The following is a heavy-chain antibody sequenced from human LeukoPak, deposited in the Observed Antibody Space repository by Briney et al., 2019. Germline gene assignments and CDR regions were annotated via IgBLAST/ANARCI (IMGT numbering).Heavy chain of an antibody. CDR1: GFTFSSYE. Sequence: GGSLRLSCSAYGFTFSSYEMNWVRQAPGKGLEWVSYISSSGSTIYYADSVKGRFTISRDNAKNSLYLQMNSLRAEDTAVYYCARRRTGDFDYWGQGTLVTVSS. V-gene: IGHV3-48*03. J-gene: IGHJ4*02. CDR3: ARRRTGDFDY. CDR2: ISSSGSTI. D-gene: IGHD7-27*01.